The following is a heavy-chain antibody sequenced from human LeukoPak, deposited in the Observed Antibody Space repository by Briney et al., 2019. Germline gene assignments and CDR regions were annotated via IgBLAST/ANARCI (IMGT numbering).Heavy chain of an antibody. CDR3: ARAHDSSGDY. CDR1: GFTFSSYS. D-gene: IGHD3-22*01. CDR2: ISSSSSYI. V-gene: IGHV3-21*01. J-gene: IGHJ4*02. Sequence: GGSLRLSCAASGFTFSSYSMNWVRQALGKGLEWVSPISSSSSYIYYADSVKGRFTISRDNAKNSLYLQRNSLRAEDTAVYYCARAHDSSGDYWGQGTLVTVSS.